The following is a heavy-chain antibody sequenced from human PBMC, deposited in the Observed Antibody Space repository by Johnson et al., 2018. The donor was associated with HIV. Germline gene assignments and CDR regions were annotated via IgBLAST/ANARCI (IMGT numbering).Heavy chain of an antibody. CDR1: GFTFSSYD. D-gene: IGHD1-1*01. CDR3: ARANDLSAFDI. J-gene: IGHJ3*02. Sequence: MLLVESGGGLVQPGGSLRLSCAASGFTFSSYDMHWVRQATGKGLELVSAISTAGAPYYPGSVKGRFTITTENARNSLYLQRNSLRAGDTAVYDCARANDLSAFDIWGQGTMVTVSS. V-gene: IGHV3-13*05. CDR2: ISTAGAP.